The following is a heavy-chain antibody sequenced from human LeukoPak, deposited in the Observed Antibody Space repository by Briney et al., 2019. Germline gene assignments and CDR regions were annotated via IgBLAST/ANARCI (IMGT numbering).Heavy chain of an antibody. CDR1: GFTFSSYS. D-gene: IGHD2-2*01. J-gene: IGHJ4*02. V-gene: IGHV3-23*01. Sequence: GGSLRLSCAASGFTFSSYSMNWVRQAPGKGLEWVSAISGSGGSTYYADSVKGRFTISRDNSKNTLYLQMNSLRAEDTAIYYCAKPGTNLYCSSTSCPEGFWGQGTLVTVSS. CDR2: ISGSGGST. CDR3: AKPGTNLYCSSTSCPEGF.